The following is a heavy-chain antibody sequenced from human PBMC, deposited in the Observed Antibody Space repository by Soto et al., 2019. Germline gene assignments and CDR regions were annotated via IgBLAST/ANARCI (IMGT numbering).Heavy chain of an antibody. D-gene: IGHD6-19*01. V-gene: IGHV2-70*11. J-gene: IGHJ4*01. CDR2: IDWDDDK. CDR1: GFSLSTSGMC. CDR3: ARIRLDLIAVAGNEFDS. Sequence: SGPTLVNPTQTLTLTCTFSGFSLSTSGMCVSWIRQPPGKALEWLARIDWDDDKYYSTSLKTRLTISKDTSKNQVVLTMTNMDPVDTATYYCARIRLDLIAVAGNEFDSWGHGTLVTVSS.